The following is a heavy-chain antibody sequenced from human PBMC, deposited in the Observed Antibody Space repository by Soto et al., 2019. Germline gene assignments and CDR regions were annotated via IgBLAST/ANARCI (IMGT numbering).Heavy chain of an antibody. CDR2: FSPYTGDK. CDR1: GYPFTSYG. V-gene: IGHV1-18*01. D-gene: IGHD3-22*01. Sequence: ASVKVSCKASGYPFTSYGISWVRQAPGQGLEGMGLFSPYTGDKIYAQKFQGRVIMTTDTHTSTDYMQLRSLRSGATAVYYCVRWGTLGYCSGGSCLYYYDSSGYYGYRGR. CDR3: VRWGTLGYCSGGSCLYYYDSSGYYGY. J-gene: IGHJ2*01.